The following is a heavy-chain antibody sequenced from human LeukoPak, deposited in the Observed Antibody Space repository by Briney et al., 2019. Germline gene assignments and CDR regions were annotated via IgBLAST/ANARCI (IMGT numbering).Heavy chain of an antibody. D-gene: IGHD2-21*01. CDR1: GGSFSGYY. CDR3: ARKTNLFHLMDV. J-gene: IGHJ6*03. V-gene: IGHV4-34*01. Sequence: PSETLSLTCAVYGGSFSGYYWSWIRQPPGKGLEWIGEINHSGSTNYNPSLKSRVTISVDTSKNQFSLKLSSVTAADTAVYYCARKTNLFHLMDVWGKGTTVTVSS. CDR2: INHSGST.